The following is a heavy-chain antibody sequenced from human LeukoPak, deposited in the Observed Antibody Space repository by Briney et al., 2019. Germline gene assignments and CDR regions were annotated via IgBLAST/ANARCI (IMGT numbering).Heavy chain of an antibody. V-gene: IGHV3-23*01. Sequence: GGSLRLSCAASGFTFSSYAMSWVRQAPGKGLEWVSGISGSGGSTFYADSVKGRFTISRGNSKNTLYLQMISLRAEDTAVYYCARKSGSSYFDYWGQGTLVTVSS. CDR2: ISGSGGST. CDR1: GFTFSSYA. J-gene: IGHJ4*02. CDR3: ARKSGSSYFDY. D-gene: IGHD1-26*01.